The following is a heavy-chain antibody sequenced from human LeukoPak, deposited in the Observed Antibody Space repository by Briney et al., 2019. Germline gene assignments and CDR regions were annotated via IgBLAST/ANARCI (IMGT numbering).Heavy chain of an antibody. CDR3: ARRGDYYDSSGYYYFDY. D-gene: IGHD3-22*01. CDR1: GDSISSSSYY. Sequence: SETLSLTCTVSGDSISSSSYYWGWIRQPPGKGLEWIGNIYYSGSTYYNPSLKSRVTISVDTSKNQFSLKLSSVTAADTAVYCCARRGDYYDSSGYYYFDYWGQGTLVTVSS. V-gene: IGHV4-39*07. CDR2: IYYSGST. J-gene: IGHJ4*02.